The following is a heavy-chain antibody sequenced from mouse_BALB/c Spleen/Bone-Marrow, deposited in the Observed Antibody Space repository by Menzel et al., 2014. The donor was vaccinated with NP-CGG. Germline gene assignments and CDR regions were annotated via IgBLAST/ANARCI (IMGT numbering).Heavy chain of an antibody. J-gene: IGHJ3*01. CDR3: VRGGYDVGTFAY. CDR1: GYSFTGYS. CDR2: IDPYYGDT. Sequence: EVQLQQSGPELEKPGASVKISCKASGYSFTGYSPNWVKLSNGKSLEWIGKIDPYYGDTGYNQKFKDKATLTVDKSSSTAYTHLKGLTSEDSAVYYCVRGGYDVGTFAYWGQGTLVTVSA. D-gene: IGHD2-14*01. V-gene: IGHV1-39*01.